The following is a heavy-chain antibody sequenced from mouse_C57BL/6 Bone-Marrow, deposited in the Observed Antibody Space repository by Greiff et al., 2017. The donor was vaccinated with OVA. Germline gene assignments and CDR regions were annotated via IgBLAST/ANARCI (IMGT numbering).Heavy chain of an antibody. V-gene: IGHV5-15*01. D-gene: IGHD6-1*01. CDR1: GFTFSDYG. CDR3: ARRSPLSAMDY. CDR2: ISNLAYSI. J-gene: IGHJ4*01. Sequence: EVKLMESGGGLVQPGGSLKLSCAASGFTFSDYGMAWVRQAPRKGPEWVAFISNLAYSIYYADTVTGRFTISRENAKNTLYLEMSSLRSEDTAMYYCARRSPLSAMDYWGQGTSVTVSS.